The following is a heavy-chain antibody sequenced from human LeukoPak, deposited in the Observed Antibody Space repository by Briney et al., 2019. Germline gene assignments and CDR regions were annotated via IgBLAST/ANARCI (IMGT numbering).Heavy chain of an antibody. Sequence: GGSLRLSCAASGFTFSSYAMHWVRQAPGKGLEWVAVISYDGSNKYYADSVKGRFTISRDNSKNTLYLQMNSLRAEDTAVYYCARDHSPRPDYGGNSGYFDYWGQGTLVTVSS. J-gene: IGHJ4*02. D-gene: IGHD4-23*01. CDR1: GFTFSSYA. CDR3: ARDHSPRPDYGGNSGYFDY. CDR2: ISYDGSNK. V-gene: IGHV3-30*01.